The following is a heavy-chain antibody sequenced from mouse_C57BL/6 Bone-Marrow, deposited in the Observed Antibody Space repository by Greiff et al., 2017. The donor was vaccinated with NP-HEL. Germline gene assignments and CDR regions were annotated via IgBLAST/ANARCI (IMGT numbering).Heavy chain of an antibody. CDR1: GFTFSDYG. V-gene: IGHV5-15*01. CDR3: ARRTVVRYFDV. Sequence: EVKLVESGGGLVQPGGSLKLSCAASGFTFSDYGMAWVRQAPRKGPEWVAFISNLAYSIYYADTVTGRFTISRENAKNTLYLEMSSLRSEDTAMYYCARRTVVRYFDVWGTGTTVTVSS. CDR2: ISNLAYSI. D-gene: IGHD1-1*01. J-gene: IGHJ1*03.